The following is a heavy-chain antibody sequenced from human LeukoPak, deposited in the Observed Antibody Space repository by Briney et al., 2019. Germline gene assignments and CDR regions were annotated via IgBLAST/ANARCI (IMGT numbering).Heavy chain of an antibody. CDR1: GFTFSSYS. D-gene: IGHD5-12*01. CDR3: ARGPDMVATRLAHWFDP. Sequence: GGSLRLSCAASGFTFSSYSMNWVRQAPGKGLEWVSSISSSSSYIYYADSVKGRFTISRDNAKNSLYLQMNSLRAEDTAVYYCARGPDMVATRLAHWFDPWGQGTLVTVSS. J-gene: IGHJ5*02. V-gene: IGHV3-21*01. CDR2: ISSSSSYI.